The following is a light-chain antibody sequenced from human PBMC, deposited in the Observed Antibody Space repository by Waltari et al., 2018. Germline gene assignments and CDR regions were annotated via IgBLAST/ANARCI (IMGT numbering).Light chain of an antibody. CDR3: YSSDSTGRRV. J-gene: IGLJ1*01. CDR2: EDT. CDR1: ELPRKY. V-gene: IGLV3-10*01. Sequence: YELTQPPSVSVSPGQTARITCSGHELPRKYAYWFQQKSGQAPRLVMYEDTKRPSGIPERVSGSSSGTVATLTISGAQVDDEADYYCYSSDSTGRRVFGGGTTVVVL.